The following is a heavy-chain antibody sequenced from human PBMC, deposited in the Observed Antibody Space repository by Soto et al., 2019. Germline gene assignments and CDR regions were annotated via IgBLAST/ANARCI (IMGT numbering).Heavy chain of an antibody. V-gene: IGHV1-69*13. CDR3: ARGPGGPALTIDLDY. Sequence: TSVKVSCEDSGGSFSNYASSWVRQAPGQGLEWMGGIIPICGTTNYPQKSQGRVTMTGDEPTSTAYMELSSLRSEDTAVYYCARGPGGPALTIDLDYWGQGTLVTVSS. CDR2: IIPICGTT. J-gene: IGHJ4*02. CDR1: GGSFSNYA. D-gene: IGHD2-2*01.